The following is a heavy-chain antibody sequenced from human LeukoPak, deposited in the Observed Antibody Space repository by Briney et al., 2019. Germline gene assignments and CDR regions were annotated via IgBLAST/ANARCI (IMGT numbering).Heavy chain of an antibody. D-gene: IGHD6-6*01. CDR1: GFTFGSYA. V-gene: IGHV3-23*01. CDR2: ITDSGGDT. CDR3: AKGSSPSRPYYFDC. Sequence: GGSLSLSCVASGFTFGSYAMSWVRQDPGKGLEWVSAITDSGGDTYHADSVKGRFTISRDNSKNTLHLQMNSLRAEDTAVYYCAKGSSPSRPYYFDCWGQGTLVTVSS. J-gene: IGHJ4*02.